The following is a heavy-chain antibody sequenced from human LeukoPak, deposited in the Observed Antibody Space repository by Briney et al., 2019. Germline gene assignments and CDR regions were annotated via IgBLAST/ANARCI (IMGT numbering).Heavy chain of an antibody. CDR2: ISSSSSYI. Sequence: PGGSLRLSCAASGFTFSSYSMNWVRQAPGKGLEWVSSISSSSSYIYYADSVKVRFTISRDNAKNSPYLQMNSLRAEDTAVYYCARGRGSSWYDYWGQGTLVTVSS. CDR1: GFTFSSYS. J-gene: IGHJ4*02. CDR3: ARGRGSSWYDY. V-gene: IGHV3-21*01. D-gene: IGHD6-13*01.